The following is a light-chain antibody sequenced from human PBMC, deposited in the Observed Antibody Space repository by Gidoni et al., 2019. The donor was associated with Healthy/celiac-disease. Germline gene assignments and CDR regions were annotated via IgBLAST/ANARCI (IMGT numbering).Light chain of an antibody. CDR1: QSISSY. CDR2: AAS. Sequence: DIQMTQSPSSLSASVGDRVTITCRASQSISSYLNWYQQKPGKAPKLLIYAASSLQSGFPSRFSGSGSGTDFTLTISSPQPEDFATYYCQQSYSTSWTFGQGTKVEIK. V-gene: IGKV1-39*01. CDR3: QQSYSTSWT. J-gene: IGKJ1*01.